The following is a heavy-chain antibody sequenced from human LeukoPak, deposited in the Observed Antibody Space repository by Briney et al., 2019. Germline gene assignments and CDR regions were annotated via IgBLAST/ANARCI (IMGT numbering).Heavy chain of an antibody. CDR1: GGSFSGYY. CDR3: ARNPPGYYDSSGYLWSYYYYGMDV. V-gene: IGHV4-34*01. J-gene: IGHJ6*02. CDR2: INHSGST. D-gene: IGHD3-22*01. Sequence: SETLSLTCAVYGGSFSGYYWSWIRQPPGKGLEWIGEINHSGSTNYNPSLKSRVTISVDTSKNQFSLKLSSVTAADTAVYYCARNPPGYYDSSGYLWSYYYYGMDVWGQGTTVTVSS.